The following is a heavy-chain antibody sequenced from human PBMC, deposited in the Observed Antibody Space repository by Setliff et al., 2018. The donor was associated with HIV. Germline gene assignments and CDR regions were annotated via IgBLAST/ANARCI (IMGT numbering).Heavy chain of an antibody. CDR3: ARDNRVMALNYYYYYMDV. Sequence: PSETLSLTCAVFGGSISSGGYYWSWIRQHPGQGLEWIGYIYYSGSTYYNPSLKSRRTISVDRSKIQFSLKLSSVTAADTAGYYGARDNRVMALNYYYYYMDVWGKGTTGTVSS. V-gene: IGHV4-31*11. CDR1: GGSISSGGYY. CDR2: IYYSGST. D-gene: IGHD2-21*01. J-gene: IGHJ6*03.